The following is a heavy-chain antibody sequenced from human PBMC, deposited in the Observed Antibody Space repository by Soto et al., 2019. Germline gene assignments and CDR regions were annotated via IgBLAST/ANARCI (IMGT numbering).Heavy chain of an antibody. J-gene: IGHJ4*02. CDR2: IIPMFGTA. CDR3: ARDFGHAHCSGGSCYTLDH. CDR1: GGTFSSSA. Sequence: QVQLVQSGAEEQKPGSSVKVSCKASGGTFSSSAISWVRQAPGQGLEWMGGIIPMFGTAQYAQRFQDRVTITADESTSTAYMELSSLSSDDTAVYYCARDFGHAHCSGGSCYTLDHWGQGTLVVVSS. D-gene: IGHD2-15*01. V-gene: IGHV1-69*01.